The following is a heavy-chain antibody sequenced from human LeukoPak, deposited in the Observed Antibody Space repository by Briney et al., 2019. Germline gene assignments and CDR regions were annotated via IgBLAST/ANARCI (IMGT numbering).Heavy chain of an antibody. CDR3: ARGVATTGAKFFDY. J-gene: IGHJ4*02. Sequence: ASVKVSCKASGYTFTGYYMHWVRQAPGQGLEWMGWINPNSGGTNYAQKFQGGVTMSRDTSISAVYMELNRLTTDDTAVYFCARGVATTGAKFFDYWGQGTLVTVSS. D-gene: IGHD6-13*01. CDR1: GYTFTGYY. CDR2: INPNSGGT. V-gene: IGHV1-2*02.